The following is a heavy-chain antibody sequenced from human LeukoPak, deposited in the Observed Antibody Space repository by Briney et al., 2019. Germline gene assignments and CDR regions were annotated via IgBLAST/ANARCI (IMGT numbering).Heavy chain of an antibody. CDR1: GGSISSHY. J-gene: IGHJ5*02. V-gene: IGHV4-59*11. CDR2: IYYSGST. CDR3: ARIYCSSTSCYKEGGDNWFDP. Sequence: KPSATLSLTCTVSGGSISSHYWSWIRPPPGKGLEWIGYIYYSGSTNYNPSLKSRVTISVDTSKNQFSLKLSSVTAADTAVYYCARIYCSSTSCYKEGGDNWFDPWGQGTLVTVSS. D-gene: IGHD2-2*02.